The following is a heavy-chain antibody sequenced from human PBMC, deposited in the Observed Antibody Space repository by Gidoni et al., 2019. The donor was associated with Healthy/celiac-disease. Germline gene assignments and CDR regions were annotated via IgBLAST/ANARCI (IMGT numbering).Heavy chain of an antibody. Sequence: QVQLVESGGGVVQPGRSLRLSCAASGFTFSSYGMHWVRQAPGKGLEWVAVISYDGSNKYYADPVKGRFTISRDNSKNTLYLQMNSLRAEDTAVYYCAKDTAQDRYFDWLLDYFDYWGQGTLVTVSS. J-gene: IGHJ4*02. V-gene: IGHV3-30*18. CDR1: GFTFSSYG. CDR3: AKDTAQDRYFDWLLDYFDY. D-gene: IGHD3-9*01. CDR2: ISYDGSNK.